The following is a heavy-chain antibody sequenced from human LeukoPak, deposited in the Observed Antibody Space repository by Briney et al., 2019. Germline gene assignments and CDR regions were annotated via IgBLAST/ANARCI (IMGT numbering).Heavy chain of an antibody. CDR2: ISAYNGNT. J-gene: IGHJ4*02. V-gene: IGHV1-18*01. CDR1: GYTFTSYG. D-gene: IGHD3-22*01. CDR3: ARDFVYDSSGYPLRPFDY. Sequence: GASVKVSCKASGYTFTSYGISWVRQAPGQGLEWMGWISAYNGNTNYAQKLQGRVTMTTDTSTSTAYMELRSLRSDDTAVYYCARDFVYDSSGYPLRPFDYWGQGTLVTVSP.